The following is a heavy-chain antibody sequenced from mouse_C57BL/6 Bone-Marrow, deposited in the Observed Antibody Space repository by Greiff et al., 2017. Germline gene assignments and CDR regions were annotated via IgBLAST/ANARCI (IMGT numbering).Heavy chain of an antibody. CDR2: IHPNSGST. Sequence: QVQLQQPGAELVKPGASVKLSCKASGYTFTSYWMHWVKQRPGQGLEWIGMIHPNSGSTNYNEKFKGKATLTVDKSSSTAYMQLSSLTSEDSAVYYCARPFYYGYDYWGQGTTLTVSS. V-gene: IGHV1-64*01. CDR1: GYTFTSYW. J-gene: IGHJ2*01. CDR3: ARPFYYGYDY. D-gene: IGHD2-2*01.